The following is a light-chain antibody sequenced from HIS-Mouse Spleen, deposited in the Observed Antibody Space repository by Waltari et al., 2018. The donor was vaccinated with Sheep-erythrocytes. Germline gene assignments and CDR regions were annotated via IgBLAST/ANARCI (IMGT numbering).Light chain of an antibody. CDR3: QQYYSTPPT. CDR2: GAS. J-gene: IGKJ1*01. V-gene: IGKV3-15*01. CDR1: QSVSSN. Sequence: EIVMTQSPATLSVSPGERATLSCRASQSVSSNLAWYQQKPGQAPRLLIYGASTRDTGIPARFSGSGSGTEFTLTISSMQSEDFAVYYCQQYYSTPPTFGQGTKVEIK.